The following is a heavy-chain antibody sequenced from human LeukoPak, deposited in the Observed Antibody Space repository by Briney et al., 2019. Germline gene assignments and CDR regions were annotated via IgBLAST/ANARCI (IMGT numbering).Heavy chain of an antibody. CDR2: ISSSSSYI. J-gene: IGHJ4*02. V-gene: IGHV3-21*01. CDR3: ARVTEAPYYFDY. CDR1: GFTFSSYS. Sequence: GGSLRLSCAASGFTFSSYSMNWVRQAPGKGLEWVSSISSSSSYIYYADSVKGRFSISRDNAKNSLYLQMNSLRAEDTAVYYCARVTEAPYYFDYWGREPWSPSPQ.